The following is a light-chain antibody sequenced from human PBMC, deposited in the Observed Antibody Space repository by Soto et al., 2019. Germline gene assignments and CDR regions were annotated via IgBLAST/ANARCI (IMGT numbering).Light chain of an antibody. CDR1: SSDVAAYNY. CDR3: SSYAGNNTPVL. J-gene: IGLJ2*01. Sequence: QSVLTQPASVSGSPGQSITISCTGTSSDVAAYNYVSWYQQYPGKAPKLIIYDVSNRPSGVSNRFSGSKSGNTASLTISGLQAEDEADYYCSSYAGNNTPVLFGGGTKLTVL. CDR2: DVS. V-gene: IGLV2-14*01.